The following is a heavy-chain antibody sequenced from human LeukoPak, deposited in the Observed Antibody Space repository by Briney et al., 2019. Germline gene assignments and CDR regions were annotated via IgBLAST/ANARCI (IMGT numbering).Heavy chain of an antibody. D-gene: IGHD3-16*02. CDR1: GYSISSGYY. CDR3: ARAIGDYVWGSYPRYFDY. Sequence: SETLSLTCTVSGYSISSGYYWGWIRQPPGKGLEWIGSIYHSGSTYYNPSLKSRVTISVDTSKNQFSLKLSSVTAADTAVYYCARAIGDYVWGSYPRYFDYWGQGTLVTVSS. J-gene: IGHJ4*02. CDR2: IYHSGST. V-gene: IGHV4-38-2*02.